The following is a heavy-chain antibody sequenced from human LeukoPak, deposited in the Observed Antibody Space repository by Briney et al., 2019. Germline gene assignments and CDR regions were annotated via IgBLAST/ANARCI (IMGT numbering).Heavy chain of an antibody. CDR2: IIPIFGTP. CDR1: GGTFSSYA. CDR3: ARDGDTAMISFYDI. J-gene: IGHJ3*02. V-gene: IGHV1-69*13. Sequence: SVKVSCKASGGTFSSYAISWVRQAPGQGLEWMGGIIPIFGTPNYAQKFQGRVTITADESTNTAYMELSSLTYEDTAMYYCARDGDTAMISFYDIWGQGTKVTVSS. D-gene: IGHD5-18*01.